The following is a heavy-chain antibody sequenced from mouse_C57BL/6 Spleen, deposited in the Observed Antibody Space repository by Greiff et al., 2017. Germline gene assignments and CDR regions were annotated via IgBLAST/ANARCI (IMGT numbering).Heavy chain of an antibody. J-gene: IGHJ4*01. V-gene: IGHV1-64*01. CDR1: GYTFTSYW. CDR2: IHPNSGST. CDR3: ARYDGYHYYAMDY. Sequence: VQLQQPGAELVKPGASVKLSCKASGYTFTSYWMHWVKQRPGQGLEWIGMIHPNSGSTNYNEKFKSKATLTVDKSSSTAYMQLSSLTSEDSAVYYCARYDGYHYYAMDYWGQGTSVTVSS. D-gene: IGHD2-3*01.